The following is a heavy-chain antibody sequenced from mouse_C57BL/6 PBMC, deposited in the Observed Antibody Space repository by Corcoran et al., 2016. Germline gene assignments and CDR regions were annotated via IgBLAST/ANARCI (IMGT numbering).Heavy chain of an antibody. V-gene: IGHV8-12*01. CDR2: IYWDDDK. CDR1: GFSLSTSGMG. D-gene: IGHD1-1*01. CDR3: ARRYYGSSYFDY. J-gene: IGHJ2*01. Sequence: QVTLKESGPGILQSSQTLSLTCSFSGFSLSTSGMGVSWIRQPSGKGLEWLAHIYWDDDKRYNPSLKSRLTISKATSSNQVVLKITSVDTADTATYYWARRYYGSSYFDYWGQGTTLTVSS.